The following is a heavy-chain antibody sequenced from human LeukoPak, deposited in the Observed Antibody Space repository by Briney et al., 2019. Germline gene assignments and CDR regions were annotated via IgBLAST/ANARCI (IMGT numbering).Heavy chain of an antibody. V-gene: IGHV3-30-3*01. D-gene: IGHD5-24*01. CDR1: GFTFSNYA. CDR3: ARPPFGDGYNDALDI. J-gene: IGHJ3*02. Sequence: GRSLRLSCAASGFTFSNYAMHWVRQAPAKGLEWVAVISYDASNKYYADSVKGRFTISRDNSKSTLYLQMNSLRAEDMAVYYCARPPFGDGYNDALDIWGQGTMVTVSS. CDR2: ISYDASNK.